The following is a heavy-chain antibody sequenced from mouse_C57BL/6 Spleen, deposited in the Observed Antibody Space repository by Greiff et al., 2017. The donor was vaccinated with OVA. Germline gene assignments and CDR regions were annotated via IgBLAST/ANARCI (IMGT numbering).Heavy chain of an antibody. J-gene: IGHJ4*01. CDR1: GFTFSSYA. CDR3: TRGGTTVVADAMDY. D-gene: IGHD1-1*01. CDR2: ISSGGDYI. Sequence: DVQLVESGEGLVKPGGSLKLSCAASGFTFSSYAMSWVRQTPEKRLEWVAYISSGGDYIYYADTVKGRFTISSDNARNTLYLQMSSLKSEDTAMYYCTRGGTTVVADAMDYWGQGTSVTVSS. V-gene: IGHV5-9-1*02.